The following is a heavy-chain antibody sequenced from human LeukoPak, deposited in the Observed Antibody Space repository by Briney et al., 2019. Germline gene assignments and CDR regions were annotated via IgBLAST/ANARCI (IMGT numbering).Heavy chain of an antibody. V-gene: IGHV3-74*01. J-gene: IGHJ4*02. Sequence: GGSLRLSCAASGFTLSSYWMLWVRHAPGKGLVWVSRINSDGGSTSYADSVKGGFTISRDNAKNTLYLQMNSLRAEDTAVYYCARGKRGYSYGFDYWGQGTLVTVSS. CDR3: ARGKRGYSYGFDY. D-gene: IGHD5-18*01. CDR2: INSDGGST. CDR1: GFTLSSYW.